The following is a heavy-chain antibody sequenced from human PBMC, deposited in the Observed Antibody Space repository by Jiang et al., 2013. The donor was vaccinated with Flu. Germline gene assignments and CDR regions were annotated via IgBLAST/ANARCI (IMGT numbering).Heavy chain of an antibody. Sequence: QTLSLTCAISGDSVSSNSAAWNWIRQSPPRGLEWLGRTYYRSKWYNDYAVSVKSRITINPDTSKNQFSLQLNSVTPEDTAVYYCARLRNNWNFAYYYMDVWGKGTTVTVSS. CDR3: ARLRNNWNFAYYYMDV. J-gene: IGHJ6*03. D-gene: IGHD1-7*01. V-gene: IGHV6-1*01. CDR2: TYYRSKWYN. CDR1: GDSVSSNSAA.